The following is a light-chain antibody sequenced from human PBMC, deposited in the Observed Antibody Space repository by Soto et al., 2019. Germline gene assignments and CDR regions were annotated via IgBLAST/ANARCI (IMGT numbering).Light chain of an antibody. CDR1: QSISSW. Sequence: DIQMTQSPSTLSASVGDRVTITCRASQSISSWLAWYQQKPGKAPKLLIYGASSLEGGVPSRFSGSGSGTEFTLTISSLQPDDFATYYCQQYNSYSWTFGQGTKV. CDR2: GAS. V-gene: IGKV1-5*01. J-gene: IGKJ1*01. CDR3: QQYNSYSWT.